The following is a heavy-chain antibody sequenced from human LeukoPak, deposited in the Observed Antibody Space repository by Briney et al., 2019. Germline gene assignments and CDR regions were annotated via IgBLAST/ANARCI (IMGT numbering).Heavy chain of an antibody. CDR3: ARDGPFSGYDLAYYYYGMDV. Sequence: GGSLRLSCAASGFTFSSYSMNWVRQAPGKGLEWVSSISSSSSYIYYADSVKGRFTISRDNAKNSLYLQMNSLRAEDTAVYYCARDGPFSGYDLAYYYYGMDVWGQGTTVTVSS. D-gene: IGHD5-12*01. CDR1: GFTFSSYS. J-gene: IGHJ6*02. V-gene: IGHV3-21*01. CDR2: ISSSSSYI.